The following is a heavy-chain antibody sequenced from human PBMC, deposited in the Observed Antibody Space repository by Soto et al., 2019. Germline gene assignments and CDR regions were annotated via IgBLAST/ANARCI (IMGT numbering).Heavy chain of an antibody. CDR3: ARGVYGSGNYYTGPSAFDL. J-gene: IGHJ3*01. V-gene: IGHV1-69*06. D-gene: IGHD3-10*01. Sequence: QVQLEQSGAEVKKPGSSVKISCKASGGTLSDHGVSWLRQAPGQGLEWVGGTIPVFNTANYAPKFQGRVTIAADKSTNIAYMELGSLRSDDTAFYYCARGVYGSGNYYTGPSAFDLWGQGTLVIVSS. CDR1: GGTLSDHG. CDR2: TIPVFNTA.